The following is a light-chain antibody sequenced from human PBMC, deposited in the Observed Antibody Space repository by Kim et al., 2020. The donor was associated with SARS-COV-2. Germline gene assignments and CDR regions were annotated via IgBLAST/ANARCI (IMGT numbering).Light chain of an antibody. CDR1: KLGDKY. CDR2: QHT. J-gene: IGLJ3*02. CDR3: QAWDSSTAV. V-gene: IGLV3-1*01. Sequence: VSTGQTASITCSGSKLGDKYADWYQKKPGQSPVLVIYQHTKRPSGISQRFSGSSSGNTATLTISRAQTMDEADYYCQAWDSSTAVFGGGTQLTVL.